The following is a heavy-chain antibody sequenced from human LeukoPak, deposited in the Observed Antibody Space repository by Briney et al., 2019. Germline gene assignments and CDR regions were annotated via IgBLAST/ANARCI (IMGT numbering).Heavy chain of an antibody. V-gene: IGHV1-18*01. CDR3: ARDINGYYYDSHGYYPTDL. J-gene: IGHJ5*02. CDR2: ISAYNGNT. CDR1: GYIFTSYG. Sequence: ASVKVSCKASGYIFTSYGISWERQAPGHGLEWIGSISAYNGNTNYPQRIQGRVTMTTDTSTTTAYMELRSLRSDDTAVYYCARDINGYYYDSHGYYPTDLWGQGTLVTVSS. D-gene: IGHD3-22*01.